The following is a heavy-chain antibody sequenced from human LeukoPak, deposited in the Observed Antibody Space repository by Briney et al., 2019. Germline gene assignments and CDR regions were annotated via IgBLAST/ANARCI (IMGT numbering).Heavy chain of an antibody. V-gene: IGHV4-59*01. D-gene: IGHD2-2*01. CDR3: ARLSYCSSTSCYGYWFDP. Sequence: SETLSLTCTVSGGSISSYYWSWIRQPPGKGLEWIGYIYYSGSTNYNPSLKSRVTISVDTSKNQFSLKLSSVTAADTAVYYCARLSYCSSTSCYGYWFDPWGQGTLVTVSS. CDR1: GGSISSYY. J-gene: IGHJ5*02. CDR2: IYYSGST.